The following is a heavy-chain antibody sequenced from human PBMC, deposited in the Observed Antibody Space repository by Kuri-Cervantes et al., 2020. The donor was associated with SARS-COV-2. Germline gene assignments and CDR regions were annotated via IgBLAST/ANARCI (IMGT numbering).Heavy chain of an antibody. CDR2: IYTSGST. J-gene: IGHJ5*02. V-gene: IGHV4-4*07. D-gene: IGHD3-3*01. CDR3: ARDATIFGAVKSWFDP. CDR1: GGSISSYY. Sequence: SETLSLTCTVSGGSISSYYWSWIRQPAGKGLEWIGRIYTSGSTNYNPSLKSRVTMSVDTSKNQFSLKLSSVTAADTAVYYCARDATIFGAVKSWFDPWGQGTLVTVSS.